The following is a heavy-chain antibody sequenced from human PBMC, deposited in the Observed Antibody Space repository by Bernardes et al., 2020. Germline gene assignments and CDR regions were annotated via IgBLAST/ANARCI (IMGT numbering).Heavy chain of an antibody. CDR3: ARGVNPGDYYKVAMDL. V-gene: IGHV3-53*01. CDR2: ISADGTI. J-gene: IGHJ6*02. D-gene: IGHD4-17*01. CDR1: GFTMRLNY. Sequence: SLRLSCVASGFTMRLNYMSRVRQAPGKGLEWVSVISADGTISYADSVGGRFTVSRDSSKNTLFLQMDSLRVDDTAVYYCARGVNPGDYYKVAMDLWGQRTTVTVSS.